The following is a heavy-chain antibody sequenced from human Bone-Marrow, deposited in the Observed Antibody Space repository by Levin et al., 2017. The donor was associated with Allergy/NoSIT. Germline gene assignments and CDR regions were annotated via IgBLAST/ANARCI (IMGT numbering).Heavy chain of an antibody. CDR1: GASISSGGYS. V-gene: IGHV4-30-2*01. Sequence: SETLSLTCAISGASISSGGYSWSWIRQTPGQGLEWIGHIYYSGSTYYNPSLKSRVIISVDRSKNQFSLKLRSVTAADTAVYYCAREYRNVSANWFDPWGQGTLVSVSS. CDR3: AREYRNVSANWFDP. J-gene: IGHJ5*02. D-gene: IGHD2/OR15-2a*01. CDR2: IYYSGST.